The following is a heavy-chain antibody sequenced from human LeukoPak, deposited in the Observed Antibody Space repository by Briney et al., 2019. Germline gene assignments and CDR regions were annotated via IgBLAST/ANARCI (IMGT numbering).Heavy chain of an antibody. CDR3: TRDASLAYCGGDCYPDY. CDR1: GFTFSSYA. Sequence: QSGGSLRLSCAASGFTFSSYAMSWVRQAPGKGLEWVSAISGSGGSTYYADSVKGRFTISRDNSKNTLYLQMNSLRAEDTAVYYCTRDASLAYCGGDCYPDYWGQGTLVTVSS. V-gene: IGHV3-23*01. CDR2: ISGSGGST. J-gene: IGHJ4*02. D-gene: IGHD2-21*02.